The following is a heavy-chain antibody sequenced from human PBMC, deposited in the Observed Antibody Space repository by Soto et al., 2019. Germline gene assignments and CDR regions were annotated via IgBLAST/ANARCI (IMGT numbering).Heavy chain of an antibody. J-gene: IGHJ4*01. V-gene: IGHV3-15*07. CDR3: TTDSLFTGQLVRMDN. CDR1: GFTFSDAW. D-gene: IGHD3-9*01. Sequence: GGPLRLSCAASGFTFSDAWGNWVRQATGKGLEWVGRIKSKIDGGTTDFAAPVKGRFAISRDDSRDMVYMEMYSLKTDDTAVYYCTTDSLFTGQLVRMDNWGHGTLVTVSS. CDR2: IKSKIDGGTT.